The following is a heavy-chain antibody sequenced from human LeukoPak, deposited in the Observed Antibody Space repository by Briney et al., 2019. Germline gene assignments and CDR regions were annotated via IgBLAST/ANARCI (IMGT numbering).Heavy chain of an antibody. D-gene: IGHD2-2*01. V-gene: IGHV1-58*01. J-gene: IGHJ4*02. Sequence: SVKVSCKVSGFTFTSSAVQWVRQARGQRLEWIGWIVVGSGNTNYAQKFQERVTITTGMTTSTAYMELSSLRSEDTAVYYCAAHCSSTSCYVVDYWGQGTLVTVSS. CDR2: IVVGSGNT. CDR1: GFTFTSSA. CDR3: AAHCSSTSCYVVDY.